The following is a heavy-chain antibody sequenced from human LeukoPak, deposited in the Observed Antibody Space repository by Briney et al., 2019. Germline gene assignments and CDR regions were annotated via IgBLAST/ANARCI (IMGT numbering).Heavy chain of an antibody. CDR2: INHSGST. Sequence: SETLSLTCAVYGGSFSGYYWSWIRQPPGKGLEWIGEINHSGSTDYNPSLKSRVTISVDTSKNQFSLKLSSVTAADTAVYYCARASNWFDPWGQGTLVTVSS. CDR3: ARASNWFDP. J-gene: IGHJ5*02. CDR1: GGSFSGYY. V-gene: IGHV4-34*01.